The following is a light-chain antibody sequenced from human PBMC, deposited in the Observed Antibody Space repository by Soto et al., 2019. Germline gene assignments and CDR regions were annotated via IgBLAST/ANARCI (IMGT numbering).Light chain of an antibody. Sequence: DIQMTQSPSTLSASVGDRVTITCRASQSISSWLAWYQQKPGKAPKLLIYKASSLESGVPSRFSGSGSGTEFPLTISSLQADDFATYYRQQYNSSPTFGQGTKVEIK. J-gene: IGKJ1*01. CDR2: KAS. V-gene: IGKV1-5*03. CDR3: QQYNSSPT. CDR1: QSISSW.